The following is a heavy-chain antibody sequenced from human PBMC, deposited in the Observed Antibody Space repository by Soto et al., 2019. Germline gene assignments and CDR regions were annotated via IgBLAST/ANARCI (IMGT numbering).Heavy chain of an antibody. D-gene: IGHD6-19*01. Sequence: PSETLSLTCAVYGGSFSGYYWSWIRQPPGKGLEWIGEINHSGSTNYNPSLKSRVTISVDTSKNQFSLKLSSVTAADTAVYYCARGKSIAVAGTWRYYYYYYGMDVWGQGTTVTVSS. V-gene: IGHV4-34*01. J-gene: IGHJ6*02. CDR2: INHSGST. CDR3: ARGKSIAVAGTWRYYYYYYGMDV. CDR1: GGSFSGYY.